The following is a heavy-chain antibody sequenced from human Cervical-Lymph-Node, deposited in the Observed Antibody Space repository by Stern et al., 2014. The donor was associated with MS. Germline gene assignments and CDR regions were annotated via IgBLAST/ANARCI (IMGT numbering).Heavy chain of an antibody. D-gene: IGHD6-13*01. CDR3: ARDRTGRREQQLVPPAKIYYYYGMDV. Sequence: VQLVESEAEVKKPGASVKVSCKASGYTFTGYYMHWVRQAPGQGLEWMGWINPNSGGTNYAQKFQGRVTMTRDTSISTAYMELSRLRSDDTAVYYCARDRTGRREQQLVPPAKIYYYYGMDVWGQGTTVTVSS. J-gene: IGHJ6*02. V-gene: IGHV1-2*02. CDR2: INPNSGGT. CDR1: GYTFTGYY.